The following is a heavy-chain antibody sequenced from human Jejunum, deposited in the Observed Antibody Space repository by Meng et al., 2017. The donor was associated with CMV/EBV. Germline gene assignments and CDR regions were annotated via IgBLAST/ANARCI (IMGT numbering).Heavy chain of an antibody. CDR3: VTRSCSSISCHFDQ. CDR1: GFTFSSHS. Sequence: GFTFSSHSMSWGRQAPGKGLEWVSYISSGSDTTYYADSVRGRFTISRDNAKNSLSLEMNSLRAGDTAMYYCVTRSCSSISCHFDQWGQGTLVTVSS. D-gene: IGHD2-2*01. CDR2: ISSGSDTT. V-gene: IGHV3-48*04. J-gene: IGHJ4*02.